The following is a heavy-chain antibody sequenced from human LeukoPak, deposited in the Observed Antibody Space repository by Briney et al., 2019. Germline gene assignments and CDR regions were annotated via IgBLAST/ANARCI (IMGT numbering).Heavy chain of an antibody. Sequence: SETLSLTCTVSGDSISNNSYYWGRIPQPPGKGLEWTGRSYYSGSTYYNPSLKSRVTISVDTSKTQFSLKLSSVTAADTAVYYCARHAGMGYSSGWYFFDYWGQGTLVTVSS. V-gene: IGHV4-39*01. J-gene: IGHJ4*02. CDR1: GDSISNNSYY. CDR2: SYYSGST. CDR3: ARHAGMGYSSGWYFFDY. D-gene: IGHD6-19*01.